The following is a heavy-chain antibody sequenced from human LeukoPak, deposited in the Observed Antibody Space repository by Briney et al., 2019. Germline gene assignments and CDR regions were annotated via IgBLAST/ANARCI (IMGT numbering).Heavy chain of an antibody. Sequence: PSETLSLTCTVSGGSISSYYWSWIRQPAGKGLEWIGRIYSTGSTNYNPSLKSRVTMSVDTSKNQFSLKLSSVTAADTAVYYCARSKGPGLGELSSFDYWGQGTLVTVSS. CDR2: IYSTGST. J-gene: IGHJ4*02. CDR3: ARSKGPGLGELSSFDY. CDR1: GGSISSYY. D-gene: IGHD3-16*02. V-gene: IGHV4-4*07.